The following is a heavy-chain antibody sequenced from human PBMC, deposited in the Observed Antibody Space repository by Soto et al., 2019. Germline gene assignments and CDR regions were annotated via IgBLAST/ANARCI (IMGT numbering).Heavy chain of an antibody. CDR3: ARVPRRSGSSGYYSFDY. J-gene: IGHJ4*02. D-gene: IGHD3-22*01. V-gene: IGHV4-59*01. CDR2: IYYSGST. CDR1: GGSISSYY. Sequence: SETLSLTCTVSGGSISSYYWSWIRQPPGKGLEWIGYIYYSGSTNYNPSLKSRVTISVDTSKNQFSLKLSSVTAADTAVYYCARVPRRSGSSGYYSFDYWGQGTLVTVSS.